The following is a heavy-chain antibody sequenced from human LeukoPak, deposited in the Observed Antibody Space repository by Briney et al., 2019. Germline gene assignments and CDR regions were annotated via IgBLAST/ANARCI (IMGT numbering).Heavy chain of an antibody. J-gene: IGHJ6*02. V-gene: IGHV3-21*04. CDR2: FTSRSRSI. D-gene: IGHD6-13*01. CDR3: ARASGAQQPMDV. CDR1: GFTFSSYS. Sequence: TGGSLRLSCAGSGFTFSSYSMTWVRQAPGKGLEWVSSFTSRSRSIYYADSVKGRFTISRDNSKNTLYLQMNSLRAEDTAVYYCARASGAQQPMDVWGQGTTVTVSS.